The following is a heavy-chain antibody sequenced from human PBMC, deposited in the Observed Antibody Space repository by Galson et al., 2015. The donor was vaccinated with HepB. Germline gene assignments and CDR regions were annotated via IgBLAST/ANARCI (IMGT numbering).Heavy chain of an antibody. CDR3: ARVFQDRYHYGMGV. V-gene: IGHV1-18*01. CDR1: GYTFTSYG. J-gene: IGHJ6*02. D-gene: IGHD3-9*01. CDR2: ISAYNGNT. Sequence: SVKVSCKASGYTFTSYGISWVRQAPGQGLEWMGWISAYNGNTNYAQKLQGRVTMTTDTSTSTAYMELRSLRSDDTAVYYCARVFQDRYHYGMGVWGRGTTVTVSS.